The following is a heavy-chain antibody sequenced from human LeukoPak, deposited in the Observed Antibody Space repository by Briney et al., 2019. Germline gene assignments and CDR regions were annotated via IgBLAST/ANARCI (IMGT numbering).Heavy chain of an antibody. J-gene: IGHJ4*02. CDR1: GFTFSNYA. V-gene: IGHV3-30*02. CDR2: IRFDGTNK. Sequence: GGSLRLSCAASGFTFSNYAMHGVRQARGRELEGVALIRFDGTNKYYADSVRGRFTISRDNSKNTLSLQMSSLRAEDTAVYYCARSAYCSGGACYSKTFDYWGQGTLVTVSS. CDR3: ARSAYCSGGACYSKTFDY. D-gene: IGHD2-15*01.